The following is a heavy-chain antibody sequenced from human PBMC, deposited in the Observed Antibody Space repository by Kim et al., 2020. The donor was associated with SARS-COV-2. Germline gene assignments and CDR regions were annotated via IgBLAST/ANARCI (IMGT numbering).Heavy chain of an antibody. J-gene: IGHJ6*02. Sequence: GGSLRLSCAASGFTFSSYGMHWVRQAPGKGLEWVAVIWYDGSNKYYADSVKGRFTISRDNSKNTLYLQMNSLRAEDTAVYYCARGGDRGRSYYYYGMDVWGQGTTVTVSS. D-gene: IGHD3-16*01. CDR1: GFTFSSYG. V-gene: IGHV3-33*01. CDR3: ARGGDRGRSYYYYGMDV. CDR2: IWYDGSNK.